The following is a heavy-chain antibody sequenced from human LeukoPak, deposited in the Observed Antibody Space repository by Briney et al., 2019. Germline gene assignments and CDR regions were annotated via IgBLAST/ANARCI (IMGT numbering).Heavy chain of an antibody. D-gene: IGHD5-24*01. CDR2: INPNSGGT. CDR1: GGTFSSYA. CDR3: ASKDGRTDY. Sequence: ASVKVSCKASGGTFSSYAISWVRQAPGQGLEWMGWINPNSGGTNYAQKFQGRVTMTRDTSISTAYMELSRLRSDDTAVYYCASKDGRTDYWGQGTLVTVSS. V-gene: IGHV1-2*02. J-gene: IGHJ4*02.